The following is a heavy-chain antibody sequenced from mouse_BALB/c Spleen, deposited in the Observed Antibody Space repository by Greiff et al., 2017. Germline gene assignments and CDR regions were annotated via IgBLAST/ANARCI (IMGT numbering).Heavy chain of an antibody. V-gene: IGHV5-17*02. J-gene: IGHJ4*01. CDR1: GFTFSSFG. D-gene: IGHD4-1*01. CDR2: ISSGSSTI. CDR3: ARGTGLYAMDY. Sequence: EVQGVESGGGLVQPGGSRKLSCAASGFTFSSFGMHWVRQAPEKGLEWVAYISSGSSTIYYADTVKGRFTISRDNPKNTLFLQMTSLRSEDTAMYYCARGTGLYAMDYWGQGTSVTVSA.